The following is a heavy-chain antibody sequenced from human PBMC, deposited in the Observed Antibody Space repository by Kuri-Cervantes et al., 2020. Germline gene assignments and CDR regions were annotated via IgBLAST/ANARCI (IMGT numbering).Heavy chain of an antibody. Sequence: GSLRLSCTVSGGSISSYYWSWIRQPAGKGLEWIGRIYTSGSTNYNPSLKSRVTMSVDTSKNQFSLKLSSVTAADTAVYYCARVDCSSTSCYESYYYGMDVWGQGTTVTVSS. D-gene: IGHD2-2*01. CDR2: IYTSGST. J-gene: IGHJ6*02. V-gene: IGHV4-4*07. CDR3: ARVDCSSTSCYESYYYGMDV. CDR1: GGSISSYY.